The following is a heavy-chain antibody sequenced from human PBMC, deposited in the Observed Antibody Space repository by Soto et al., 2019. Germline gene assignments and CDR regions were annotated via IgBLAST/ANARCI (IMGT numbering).Heavy chain of an antibody. Sequence: GGSLRLSCAASGFTFSRYSMNWVRQAPGKGLEWVSSISSTTNYIYYADSMKGRFTVSRDNAKNSVYLDMNSLSAEDTAVYYCARESEDLTSNFDYWGQGTLVTVSS. CDR1: GFTFSRYS. J-gene: IGHJ4*02. V-gene: IGHV3-21*01. CDR2: ISSTTNYI. CDR3: ARESEDLTSNFDY.